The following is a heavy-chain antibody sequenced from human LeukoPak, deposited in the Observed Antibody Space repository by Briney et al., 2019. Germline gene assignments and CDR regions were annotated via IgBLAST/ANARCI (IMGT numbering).Heavy chain of an antibody. V-gene: IGHV3-23*01. J-gene: IGHJ1*01. D-gene: IGHD2-2*01. Sequence: GGSLRLSCAASGFTFTKYWMTWVRQAPGKGLEWVSAISGSGGSTYYADSVKGRFTISRDNSKNMLFLQTNSLRAEDTAVYYCVKDGGPGYCSSTSCSEYFQHWGQGTLVTVSS. CDR2: ISGSGGST. CDR1: GFTFTKYW. CDR3: VKDGGPGYCSSTSCSEYFQH.